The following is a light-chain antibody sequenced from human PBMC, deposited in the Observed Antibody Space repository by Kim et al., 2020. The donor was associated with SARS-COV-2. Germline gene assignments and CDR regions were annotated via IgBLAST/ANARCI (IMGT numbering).Light chain of an antibody. CDR1: QSVNTY. CDR2: DAS. V-gene: IGKV3-11*01. Sequence: SPGERATLSCRASQSVNTYVAWYQQKPGQAPRLLIYDASNRATGIPARFTGSGSGTDFTLTISSLEPEDFAVYYCQQRSNWPPGYTFGQGTKLEI. J-gene: IGKJ2*01. CDR3: QQRSNWPPGYT.